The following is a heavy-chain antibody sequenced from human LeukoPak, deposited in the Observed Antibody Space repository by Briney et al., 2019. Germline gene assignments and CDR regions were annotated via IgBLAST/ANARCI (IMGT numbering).Heavy chain of an antibody. J-gene: IGHJ4*02. CDR3: ARGKGYFDY. V-gene: IGHV4-59*01. CDR1: RGSISGYY. CDR2: IYYSGST. Sequence: SETLSLTCTVSRGSISGYYWSWIRQPQEKELEWIGYIYYSGSTNYNPSLKSRVTISADTSENRFSLKLSSVTAADTAVYYCARGKGYFDYWGQGTLVTVSS.